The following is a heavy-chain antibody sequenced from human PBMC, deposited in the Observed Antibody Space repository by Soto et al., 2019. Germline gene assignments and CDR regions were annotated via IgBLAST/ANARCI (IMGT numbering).Heavy chain of an antibody. CDR1: GYTFTRYD. D-gene: IGHD2-15*01. CDR3: ARQVVAATLSISDY. J-gene: IGHJ4*02. Sequence: ASVKVSCKASGYTFTRYDINWVRQATEQGLEWMGWMNPNSANTGYAQKFQGRVTMTRNTSISTAYMELRSLRSDDTAVYYCARQVVAATLSISDYWGQGTLVTLSS. V-gene: IGHV1-8*01. CDR2: MNPNSANT.